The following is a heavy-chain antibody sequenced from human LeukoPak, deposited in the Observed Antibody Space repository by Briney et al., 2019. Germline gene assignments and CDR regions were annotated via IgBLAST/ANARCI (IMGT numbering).Heavy chain of an antibody. Sequence: GGSLRLSCAASGFTVSSDYMNWVRPAPGKGLEWVSYISSSGSTIYYADSVKGRFTVSRDNAKSSLFLQMNSLRAEDTAIYYCARDYRESAIFGVVYGIDYWGQGTLVTVSS. CDR1: GFTVSSDY. CDR3: ARDYRESAIFGVVYGIDY. CDR2: ISSSGSTI. J-gene: IGHJ4*02. V-gene: IGHV3-48*03. D-gene: IGHD3-3*01.